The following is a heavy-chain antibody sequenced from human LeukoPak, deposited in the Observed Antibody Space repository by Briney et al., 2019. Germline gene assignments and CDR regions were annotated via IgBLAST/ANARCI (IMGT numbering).Heavy chain of an antibody. V-gene: IGHV4-59*12. CDR1: GGSISSYY. Sequence: SETLSLTCTVSGGSISSYYWSWIRQPPGKGLEWIGYIYYSGSTNYNPSLQSRVTISVDTSKNQFSLKLTSVTAADTAVYFCARVPPDIVATGDLAFDMWGQGTKVTVSS. CDR3: ARVPPDIVATGDLAFDM. J-gene: IGHJ3*02. D-gene: IGHD5-12*01. CDR2: IYYSGST.